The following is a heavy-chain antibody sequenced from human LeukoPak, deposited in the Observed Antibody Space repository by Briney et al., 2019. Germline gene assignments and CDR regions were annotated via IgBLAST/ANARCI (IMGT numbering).Heavy chain of an antibody. CDR1: GGSISSYY. V-gene: IGHV4-59*01. D-gene: IGHD3-22*01. CDR2: IYYSGRT. J-gene: IGHJ4*02. CDR3: ARGGYYDSSGYYYVLGH. Sequence: SETLSLTCTVSGGSISSYYWSWIRQPPGKGLEWIGYIYYSGRTNYNPPLKSRVTISVDTSRNQFSLTLSSVTAADTAVYYCARGGYYDSSGYYYVLGHWGQGTLVTVSS.